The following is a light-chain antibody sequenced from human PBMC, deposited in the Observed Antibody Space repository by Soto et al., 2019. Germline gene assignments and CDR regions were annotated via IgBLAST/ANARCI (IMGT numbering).Light chain of an antibody. CDR3: QQYYSFPPT. CDR2: AAS. Sequence: DIQMTQSASFPSASVGYTNSITCRSFQTIAKSLNWYQKKQGKAPKVIIYAASNLQSGVPSRFSVSVSGTDLTINLRCLQSEDFVTYECQQYYSFPPTFGQGTRLEN. V-gene: IGKV1-39*01. CDR1: QTIAKS. J-gene: IGKJ5*01.